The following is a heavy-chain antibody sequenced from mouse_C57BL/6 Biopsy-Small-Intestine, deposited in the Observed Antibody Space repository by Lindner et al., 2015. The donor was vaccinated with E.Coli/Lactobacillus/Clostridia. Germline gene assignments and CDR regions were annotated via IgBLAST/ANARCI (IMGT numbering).Heavy chain of an antibody. J-gene: IGHJ4*01. CDR3: ARKDVLYSGYYEGFYYAMDY. CDR2: ILPGSGST. CDR1: GYTFTDYW. D-gene: IGHD2-1*01. Sequence: VQLQESGAELMKPGASVKLSCKATGYTFTDYWIEWVKQRPGHGLEWIGEILPGSGSTNYNEKFKGKATFTTDTSSNTAYMQLSSLTTEDSAIYYCARKDVLYSGYYEGFYYAMDYWGQGTSVTVSS. V-gene: IGHV1-9*01.